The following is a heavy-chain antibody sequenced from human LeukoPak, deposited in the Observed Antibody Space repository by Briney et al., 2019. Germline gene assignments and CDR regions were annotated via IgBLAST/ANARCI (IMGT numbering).Heavy chain of an antibody. D-gene: IGHD6-19*01. Sequence: GGSLRLSCAASGFTFSTFAMHWVRQAPGKGLEWVAFIRYDGSNKYYADSVKGRFTISRDNSKNTLYLQMNSLRAEDTAVYYCAKSVQWLVSYWGQGTLVTVSS. CDR3: AKSVQWLVSY. J-gene: IGHJ4*02. CDR2: IRYDGSNK. CDR1: GFTFSTFA. V-gene: IGHV3-30*02.